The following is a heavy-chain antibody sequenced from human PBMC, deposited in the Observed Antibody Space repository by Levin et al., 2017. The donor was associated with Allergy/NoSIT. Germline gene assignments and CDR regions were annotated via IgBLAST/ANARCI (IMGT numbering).Heavy chain of an antibody. CDR2: ISKGGHI. D-gene: IGHD1-26*01. J-gene: IGHJ4*02. Sequence: PGGSLRLSCAASGFIVSDKYMPWVRQAPGKGLEWVSMISKGGHIDYAESVKGRFSISRDNSKNTLYLQMNSLRAEDTAVYYCAGSTGIYPGAFDFWGQGTLVTVSS. CDR1: GFIVSDKY. V-gene: IGHV3-53*01. CDR3: AGSTGIYPGAFDF.